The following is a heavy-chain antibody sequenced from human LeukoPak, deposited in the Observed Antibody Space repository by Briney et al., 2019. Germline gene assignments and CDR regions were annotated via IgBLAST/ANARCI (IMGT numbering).Heavy chain of an antibody. V-gene: IGHV3-53*01. CDR1: GFDVSDNF. J-gene: IGHJ4*02. CDR2: IYASGGA. CDR3: VRRHDY. Sequence: GGSLRLSCVASGFDVSDNFMIWVRQAPGRGLEWISIIYASGGAYHAESVKGRFTAFRDTSKNAIFLQMNNLRVGDTAIYYCVRRHDYWGQGTLVTVSS.